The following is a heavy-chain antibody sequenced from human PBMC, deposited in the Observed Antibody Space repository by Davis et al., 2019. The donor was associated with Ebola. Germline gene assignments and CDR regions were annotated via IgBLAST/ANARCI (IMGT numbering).Heavy chain of an antibody. CDR1: SFPFRSFS. V-gene: IGHV3-30-3*01. CDR2: ISYDGSNK. Sequence: GESLKISCAASSFPFRSFSMHWVRQAPGKGLEWVAVISYDGSNKYYADSVKGRFTISRDDAENSLYLQMNSLRAEDTAVYYCARVIGVRHTSGWYDWFDPWGQGTLVTVSS. CDR3: ARVIGVRHTSGWYDWFDP. D-gene: IGHD6-19*01. J-gene: IGHJ5*02.